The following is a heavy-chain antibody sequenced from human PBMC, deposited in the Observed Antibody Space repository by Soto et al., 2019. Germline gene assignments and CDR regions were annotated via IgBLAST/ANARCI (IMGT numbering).Heavy chain of an antibody. CDR3: ARGRSFRLVGVPIDS. CDR2: ISHSGRA. D-gene: IGHD3-16*02. J-gene: IGHJ4*02. V-gene: IGHV4-38-2*01. CDR1: GSSIQTSYF. Sequence: SETLSLTCGVSGSSIQTSYFWGWIRQPPGKGLEWIGLISHSGRAISHPSFASRATISLDTTNNAFSLTLKSVTAADTAVYYCARGRSFRLVGVPIDSWGQGTLVTVSS.